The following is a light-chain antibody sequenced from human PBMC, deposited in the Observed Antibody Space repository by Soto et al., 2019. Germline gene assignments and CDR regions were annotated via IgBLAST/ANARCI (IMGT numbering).Light chain of an antibody. Sequence: EIVLTQSPGTLSLSPGERTTLSCRASQSVSSNYFAWYQQKPGQAPRLLIYGISSRATGIPDRFSGSGSGTDFTLTISRLEPEDFAVYYCQQYGSSGTFGQGTKVDIK. CDR2: GIS. CDR1: QSVSSNY. CDR3: QQYGSSGT. J-gene: IGKJ1*01. V-gene: IGKV3-20*01.